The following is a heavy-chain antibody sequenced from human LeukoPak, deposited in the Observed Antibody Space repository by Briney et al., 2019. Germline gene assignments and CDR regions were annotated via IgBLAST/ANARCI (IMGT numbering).Heavy chain of an antibody. J-gene: IGHJ4*02. Sequence: ASGKVSRTASGYSFATYYMHWVRQAPGQGPEWMGIISPGARVTSSAQKFQGRVTMTWDTSTTTVYMELSSLRSEDTALYYCTREKPDSGGFEYWGQGTLVTVSS. CDR3: TREKPDSGGFEY. CDR1: GYSFATYY. CDR2: ISPGARVT. D-gene: IGHD1-14*01. V-gene: IGHV1-46*01.